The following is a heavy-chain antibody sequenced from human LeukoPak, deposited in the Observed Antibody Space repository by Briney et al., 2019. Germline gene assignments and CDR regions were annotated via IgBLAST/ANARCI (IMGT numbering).Heavy chain of an antibody. CDR3: ARVPRYYDILTGYYYYYYMDV. CDR2: ISAYNGNT. V-gene: IGHV1-18*01. J-gene: IGHJ6*03. CDR1: GYTFTSYG. D-gene: IGHD3-9*01. Sequence: ASVKVSCKASGYTFTSYGISWVRQAPGQGLEWMGWISAYNGNTNYAQKLQGRVTMTTDTSTSTAYMELRSLRSDDTAVYYCARVPRYYDILTGYYYYYYMDVWGKGTTVTVSS.